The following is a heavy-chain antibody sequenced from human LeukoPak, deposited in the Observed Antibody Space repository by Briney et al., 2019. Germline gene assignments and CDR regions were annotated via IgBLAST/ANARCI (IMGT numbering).Heavy chain of an antibody. V-gene: IGHV1-69*01. Sequence: SVKVSCKASGGTFSSYAISWVRQAPGQGFEWLGGFIPIFGTANYAQNFQGRVMITADESTSTAYMELSSLRSEDAAVYYCARSPPGLIYMDVWGKGTTVSVSS. D-gene: IGHD2-8*01. CDR2: FIPIFGTA. J-gene: IGHJ6*03. CDR3: ARSPPGLIYMDV. CDR1: GGTFSSYA.